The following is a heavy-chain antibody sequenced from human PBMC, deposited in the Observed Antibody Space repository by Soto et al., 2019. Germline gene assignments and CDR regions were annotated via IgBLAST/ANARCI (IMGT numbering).Heavy chain of an antibody. CDR3: ARGQRFSDWFDP. D-gene: IGHD3-3*01. J-gene: IGHJ5*02. V-gene: IGHV4-4*07. Sequence: ETLSLTCTVSGGSMSSYYWTWIRQPAGKGLEWIGRVYSSGGTHYNPSLKSRVTISLDTSKNQFSLRLLSVTDADTAVYYCARGQRFSDWFDPWGQGTLVTVSS. CDR1: GGSMSSYY. CDR2: VYSSGGT.